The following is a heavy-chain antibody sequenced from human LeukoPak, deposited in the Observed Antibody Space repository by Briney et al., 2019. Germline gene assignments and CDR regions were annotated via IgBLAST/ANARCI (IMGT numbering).Heavy chain of an antibody. Sequence: SETLSLTCTVSGGSISSSSYYWGWIRQPPGKGLEWIGSIYYSGSTYYNPSLKSRVTISVDTSKNQFSLKLSSVTAADTAVYYCARILSWTSSLYDSSGYLGYWGQGTLVTVSS. CDR1: GGSISSSSYY. CDR2: IYYSGST. D-gene: IGHD3-22*01. V-gene: IGHV4-39*01. CDR3: ARILSWTSSLYDSSGYLGY. J-gene: IGHJ4*02.